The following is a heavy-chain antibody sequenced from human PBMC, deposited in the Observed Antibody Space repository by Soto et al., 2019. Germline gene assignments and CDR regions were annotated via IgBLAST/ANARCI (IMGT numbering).Heavy chain of an antibody. V-gene: IGHV1-69*13. Sequence: ASVKVSCKASGGTFSSYAISWVRQAPGQGLEWMGGIIPIFGTANYAQKFQGRVTITADESTSTAYMELSSLRSEDTAVYYCARSPSYYGSGIATPGDFDYWGQGTLVTVSS. CDR2: IIPIFGTA. CDR3: ARSPSYYGSGIATPGDFDY. D-gene: IGHD3-10*01. J-gene: IGHJ4*02. CDR1: GGTFSSYA.